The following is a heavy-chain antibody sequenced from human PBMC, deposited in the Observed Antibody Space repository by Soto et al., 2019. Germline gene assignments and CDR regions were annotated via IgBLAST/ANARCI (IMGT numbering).Heavy chain of an antibody. CDR2: INHSRST. V-gene: IGHV4-34*01. Sequence: SETLSLTCAVYGGSFSGYYWSWIRQPPGKELEWIGEINHSRSTNYNPSLKTRVTISVDTSKNQFSLKLSSVTAADTAVYYCARQVRVVIWVPIKYGMDVWGQGTTVTVSS. D-gene: IGHD2-21*01. CDR3: ARQVRVVIWVPIKYGMDV. CDR1: GGSFSGYY. J-gene: IGHJ6*02.